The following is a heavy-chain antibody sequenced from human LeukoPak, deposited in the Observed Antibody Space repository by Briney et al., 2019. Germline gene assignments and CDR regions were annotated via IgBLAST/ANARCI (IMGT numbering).Heavy chain of an antibody. J-gene: IGHJ4*02. V-gene: IGHV4-39*01. D-gene: IGHD2-21*02. Sequence: PSGTLSLTCTVSGGSISSSSYYWGWIRQPPGKGLEWIVSIYYSGSTYYTPSLKSRVTISVDTSKNQFSLKLSSVTAADTAVYYCARPGRRDYYFDYWGQGTLVTVSS. CDR1: GGSISSSSYY. CDR2: IYYSGST. CDR3: ARPGRRDYYFDY.